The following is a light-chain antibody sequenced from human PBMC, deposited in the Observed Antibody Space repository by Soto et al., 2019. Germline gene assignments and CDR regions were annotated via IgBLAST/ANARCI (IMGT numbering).Light chain of an antibody. J-gene: IGKJ5*01. Sequence: IGRTQGAATRSVNPGEGATRACWANHSVSRNLAWYQQKPGQAPRLLIHGASSRATGIPDRFSGSGSGTDFTPTISSLEPDDFAVYHSHQRTPWSTTITFAQGTRLEIK. CDR3: HQRTPWSTTIT. CDR1: HSVSRN. V-gene: IGKV3-11*01. CDR2: GAS.